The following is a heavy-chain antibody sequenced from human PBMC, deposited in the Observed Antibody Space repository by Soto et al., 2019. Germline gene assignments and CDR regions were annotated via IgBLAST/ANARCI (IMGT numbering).Heavy chain of an antibody. J-gene: IGHJ6*02. CDR3: AKPPVITASYYYYDMDV. Sequence: GSLRLSCAASGFTFSTYPMSWVRQAPGKGLEWVSGISGSGISTYYADSVKGRFTISRDNSKNTVFLHMNSLGAEDTAVYYCAKPPVITASYYYYDMDVWGQGTTVTVSS. CDR2: ISGSGIST. CDR1: GFTFSTYP. D-gene: IGHD4-4*01. V-gene: IGHV3-23*01.